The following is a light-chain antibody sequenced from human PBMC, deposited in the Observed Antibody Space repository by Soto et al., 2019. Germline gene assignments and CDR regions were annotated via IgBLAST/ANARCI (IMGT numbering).Light chain of an antibody. CDR3: CSYAGSYTLWV. V-gene: IGLV2-11*01. CDR2: DVS. Sequence: QSALTQPRSVSGSPGQSVTISCTGTSSDVGAYNYVSWYQQHPGKAPKLIIYDVSKRPSGVPDRFSGSKSGNTASLTIPGLQADDEADYYCCSYAGSYTLWVFGGGTQLT. J-gene: IGLJ3*02. CDR1: SSDVGAYNY.